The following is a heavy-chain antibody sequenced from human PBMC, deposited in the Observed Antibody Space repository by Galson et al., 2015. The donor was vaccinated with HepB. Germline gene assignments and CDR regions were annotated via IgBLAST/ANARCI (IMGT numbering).Heavy chain of an antibody. CDR1: GFTFDDYA. D-gene: IGHD3-3*01. CDR3: AKDGANGIIQPSDH. CDR2: ISWNGGAI. V-gene: IGHV3-9*01. J-gene: IGHJ4*02. Sequence: SLRLSCAASGFTFDDYAMHWVRQAPGKGLEWVSGISWNGGAIGYADSVKGRFTISRDNAKKSLYLQMNSLRAEDTALYYCAKDGANGIIQPSDHWGQGTLVTVSS.